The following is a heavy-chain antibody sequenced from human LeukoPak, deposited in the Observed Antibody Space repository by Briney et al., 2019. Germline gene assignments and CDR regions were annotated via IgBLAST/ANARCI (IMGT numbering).Heavy chain of an antibody. V-gene: IGHV4-31*03. CDR2: IYYSGST. J-gene: IGHJ6*02. Sequence: SETLSLTCTVSGDSISRGGDHWSWIRHHPGKGLEWIGYIYYSGSTHYNPSLKSRVDISIDTSKNQFSLKLSSVSAADTAVYYCTRGPVVGSGELSPPDVWGQGTTVTVSS. CDR3: TRGPVVGSGELSPPDV. D-gene: IGHD3-10*01. CDR1: GDSISRGGDH.